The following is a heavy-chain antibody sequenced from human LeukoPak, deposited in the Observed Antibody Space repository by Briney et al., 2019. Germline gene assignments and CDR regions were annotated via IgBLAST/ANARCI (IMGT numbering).Heavy chain of an antibody. Sequence: SVKVSCKASGGTFSSYAISWVRQAPGQGLEWMGRIIPILGIANYAQKFQGRVTITADKSTSTAYMELSSLRSEDTAVYYCARGVTVHDAFDIWGQGTMVTVSS. D-gene: IGHD4-17*01. CDR2: IIPILGIA. CDR3: ARGVTVHDAFDI. V-gene: IGHV1-69*04. J-gene: IGHJ3*02. CDR1: GGTFSSYA.